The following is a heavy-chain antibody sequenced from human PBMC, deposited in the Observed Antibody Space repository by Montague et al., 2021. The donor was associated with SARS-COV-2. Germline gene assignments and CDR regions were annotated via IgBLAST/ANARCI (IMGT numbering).Heavy chain of an antibody. V-gene: IGHV4-31*03. CDR1: GGSISSGVYY. CDR3: ASTYGVNLGYYSYYMDV. D-gene: IGHD4-23*01. J-gene: IGHJ6*03. Sequence: TLSLTCTVSGGSISSGVYYWSWIRQHPVKGLEWIGYIYYSGSTYYNPSLKSRVTISVDTSKNQFSLKLSSVTAADTAVYYCASTYGVNLGYYSYYMDVWGKGTAVTVSS. CDR2: IYYSGST.